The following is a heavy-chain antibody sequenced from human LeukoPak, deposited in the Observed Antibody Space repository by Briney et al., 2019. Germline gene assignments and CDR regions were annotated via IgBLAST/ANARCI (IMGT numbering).Heavy chain of an antibody. D-gene: IGHD3-22*01. Sequence: SETLSLTCAVYGGSFSGYYWSWIRQPPGKGLEWIGEINHSGSTNYNPSLKSRVTISVDTSKNQFSLKLSSVTAADTAVYHCARLSGYYSHDAFDIWGQGTMVTVSS. CDR1: GGSFSGYY. CDR3: ARLSGYYSHDAFDI. CDR2: INHSGST. V-gene: IGHV4-34*01. J-gene: IGHJ3*02.